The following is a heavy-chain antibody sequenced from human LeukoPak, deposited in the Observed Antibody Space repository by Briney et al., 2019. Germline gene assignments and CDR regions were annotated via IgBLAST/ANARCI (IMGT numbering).Heavy chain of an antibody. CDR3: AKAASLTGYYFDN. J-gene: IGHJ4*02. CDR1: GFTFRRYA. V-gene: IGHV3-23*01. CDR2: VTGSGGSS. Sequence: PGGSLRLSCSASGFTFRRYAMSWVRQAPGKGLEWVSAVTGSGGSSYYADSVNGRFTMSRDNSKNTVDLQMNSLRVEDTAVYNCAKAASLTGYYFDNWGQGTLVIVSS. D-gene: IGHD3-9*01.